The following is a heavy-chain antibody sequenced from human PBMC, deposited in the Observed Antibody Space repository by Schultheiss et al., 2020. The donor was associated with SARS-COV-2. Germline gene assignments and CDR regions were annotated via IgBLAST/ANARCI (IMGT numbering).Heavy chain of an antibody. CDR3: ARDRGTGTMHDAFDI. D-gene: IGHD1-1*01. CDR1: GFTFSSYE. CDR2: ISSSGSTI. V-gene: IGHV3-48*03. J-gene: IGHJ3*02. Sequence: GESLKISCAASGFTFSSYEMNWVRQAPGKGLEWVSYISSSGSTIYYADSVKGRFTISRDNAKNSLYLQMNSLRAEDTAVYYCARDRGTGTMHDAFDIWGQGTMVTVSS.